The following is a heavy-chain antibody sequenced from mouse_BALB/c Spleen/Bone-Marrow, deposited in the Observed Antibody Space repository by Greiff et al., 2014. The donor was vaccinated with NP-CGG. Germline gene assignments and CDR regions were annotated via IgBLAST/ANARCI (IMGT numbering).Heavy chain of an antibody. CDR2: ISSGSSTI. V-gene: IGHV5-17*02. J-gene: IGHJ4*01. Sequence: DVKLQESGGGLVQPGGSRKLSCAASGFTFSSFGMHWVRQAPEKGLEWVAYISSGSSTIYYADTVKGRFTISRDNPKNTLFLQMTSLRSEDTAMYYCARKWALITHYYAMDYWGQGTSVTVSS. CDR3: ARKWALITHYYAMDY. CDR1: GFTFSSFG. D-gene: IGHD2-4*01.